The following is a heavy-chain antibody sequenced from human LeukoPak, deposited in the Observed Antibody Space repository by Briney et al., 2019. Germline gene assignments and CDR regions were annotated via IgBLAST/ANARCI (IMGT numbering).Heavy chain of an antibody. V-gene: IGHV4-39*02. J-gene: IGHJ4*02. CDR1: GVSISSSSYY. D-gene: IGHD6-19*01. CDR2: ISYSGST. Sequence: SETLSLTCIVSGVSISSSSYYWGWIRQPPGKGLEWIGTISYSGSTSYNPSLKSRVTISVDTSKNQFSLNLNSVTAADTAVYYCARDDSSGWFFYLDYWGQGTLVTVSS. CDR3: ARDDSSGWFFYLDY.